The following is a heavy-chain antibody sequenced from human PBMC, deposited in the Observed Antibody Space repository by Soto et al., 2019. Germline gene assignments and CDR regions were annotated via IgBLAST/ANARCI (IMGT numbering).Heavy chain of an antibody. CDR2: MSNDGSHT. CDR1: GFTFSSNG. J-gene: IGHJ4*02. D-gene: IGHD2-2*01. Sequence: QVQLVESGGGVVQPGRSLRLSCAASGFTFSSNGMHWVRQAPGKGLEWVPVMSNDGSHTSYADSAKGRFTMSRDNSKNTLYLQMNSLRAEDSGIYYCTKGCSSRSTCYIIDYWGQGALVTVSS. CDR3: TKGCSSRSTCYIIDY. V-gene: IGHV3-30*18.